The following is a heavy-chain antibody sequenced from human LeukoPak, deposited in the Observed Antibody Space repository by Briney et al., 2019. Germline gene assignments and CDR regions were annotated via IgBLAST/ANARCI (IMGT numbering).Heavy chain of an antibody. CDR3: ARDDDWNYEDY. V-gene: IGHV3-7*01. Sequence: PGGSLRLSCAASGFTFSSYWMSWVRRAPGKGLEWVANIKQNGSEKYYVDSVKGRFTISGDNAKNSLYLQMSSLRAEDTAVYYCARDDDWNYEDYWGQGTLVTVSS. CDR2: IKQNGSEK. J-gene: IGHJ4*02. CDR1: GFTFSSYW. D-gene: IGHD1-7*01.